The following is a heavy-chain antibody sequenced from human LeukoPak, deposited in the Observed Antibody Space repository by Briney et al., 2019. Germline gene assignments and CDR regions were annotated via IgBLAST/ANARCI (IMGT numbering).Heavy chain of an antibody. CDR3: ARESGRSLYYYYYMDV. CDR2: IYTSGST. V-gene: IGHV4-61*02. J-gene: IGHJ6*03. CDR1: GGSISSGSYY. D-gene: IGHD1-26*01. Sequence: SETLSLTCTVSGGSISSGSYYWSWIRQPAGKGLEWIGRIYTSGSTNYNPSLKSRVTISVDTSKNQFPLKLSSVTAADTAVYYCARESGRSLYYYYYMDVWGKGTTVTISS.